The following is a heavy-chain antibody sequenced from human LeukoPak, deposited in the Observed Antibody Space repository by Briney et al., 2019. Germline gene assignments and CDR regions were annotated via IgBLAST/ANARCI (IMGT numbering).Heavy chain of an antibody. CDR3: ARDRVTTLDY. CDR1: GYTFTDYY. CDR2: INPKSRAT. J-gene: IGHJ4*02. Sequence: ASAKVSCKASGYTFTDYYMHWVRQAPGQGLEWMGWINPKSRATNYAQNFQGRVTLTRDTSISTAYMELSSLRSDDTAVYYCARDRVTTLDYWGQGTLVTVSS. V-gene: IGHV1-2*02. D-gene: IGHD1-14*01.